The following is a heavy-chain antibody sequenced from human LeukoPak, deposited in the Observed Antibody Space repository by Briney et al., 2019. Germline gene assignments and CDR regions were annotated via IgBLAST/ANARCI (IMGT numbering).Heavy chain of an antibody. CDR3: ARGSTYYESSGQVPFDY. J-gene: IGHJ4*02. V-gene: IGHV1-3*01. D-gene: IGHD3-22*01. Sequence: ASVKVSCKASGYTFTSYAMHWVRQAPGQRLEWMGWINAGNGNTKYSQKFQGRVTITRDTSASTAYMELSSLRSEDTAVYYCARGSTYYESSGQVPFDYWGQGTLVTVSS. CDR2: INAGNGNT. CDR1: GYTFTSYA.